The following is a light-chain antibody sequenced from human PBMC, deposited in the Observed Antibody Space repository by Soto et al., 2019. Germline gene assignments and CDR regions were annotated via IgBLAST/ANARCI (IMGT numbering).Light chain of an antibody. Sequence: EIVLTQSPGTPSLSPGERATLPCRASQSVSSIYLAWYQQKPGQAPSLLIYATSSRATGIPDRFSGSGSGTDFSLTISRLEPEDFAVYYCQQYGSSPITFGQGTRLEIK. J-gene: IGKJ5*01. V-gene: IGKV3-20*01. CDR1: QSVSSIY. CDR3: QQYGSSPIT. CDR2: ATS.